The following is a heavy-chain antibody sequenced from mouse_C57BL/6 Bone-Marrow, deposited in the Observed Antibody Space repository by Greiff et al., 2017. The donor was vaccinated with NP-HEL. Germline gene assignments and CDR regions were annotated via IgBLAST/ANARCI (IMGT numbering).Heavy chain of an antibody. Sequence: VQLQQSGAELVRPGASVKLSCTASGFNIKDYYMHWVKQRPEQGLEWIGRIDPEDGDTEYAPKFQGKATMTADTYSNTAYLQLSSLTSEDTAVFYCTTAPYYYGSRGTDWYFDVWGTGTTVTVSS. D-gene: IGHD1-1*01. CDR3: TTAPYYYGSRGTDWYFDV. CDR1: GFNIKDYY. CDR2: IDPEDGDT. V-gene: IGHV14-1*01. J-gene: IGHJ1*03.